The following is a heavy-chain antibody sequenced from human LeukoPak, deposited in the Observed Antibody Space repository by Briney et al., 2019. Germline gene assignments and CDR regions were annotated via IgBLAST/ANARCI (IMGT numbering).Heavy chain of an antibody. J-gene: IGHJ4*02. CDR1: GFTFSSYA. Sequence: GGSLRLSCAASGFTFSSYAMSWVRQAPGKGLEWVSYISSSSSTIYYADSVKGRFTISRDNAKNSLYLQMNSLRAEDTAVYYCARESGPIDYWGQGTLVTVSS. CDR3: ARESGPIDY. CDR2: ISSSSSTI. V-gene: IGHV3-48*04.